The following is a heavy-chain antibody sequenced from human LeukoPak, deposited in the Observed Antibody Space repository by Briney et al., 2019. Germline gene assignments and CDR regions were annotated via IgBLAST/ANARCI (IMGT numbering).Heavy chain of an antibody. Sequence: GSLRLSCAASGFTFSSYAMSWVRQAPGKGLEWVSDINGSGGSTYYADSVKGRFTISRDNSKNTLYLQMNSLRAEDTAVYYCAKGDYYDSSGYGVLAFDIWGQGTMVTVSS. CDR1: GFTFSSYA. D-gene: IGHD3-22*01. V-gene: IGHV3-23*01. J-gene: IGHJ3*02. CDR2: INGSGGST. CDR3: AKGDYYDSSGYGVLAFDI.